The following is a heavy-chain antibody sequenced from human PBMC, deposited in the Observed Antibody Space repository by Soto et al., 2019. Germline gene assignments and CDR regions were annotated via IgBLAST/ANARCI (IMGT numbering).Heavy chain of an antibody. D-gene: IGHD2-15*01. CDR2: IYHSGSF. Sequence: SETLSLTCTVSGGSISSGGSYWNWIRQRPGKGLEWIGYIYHSGSFYYNPSLKSRVTISVDTSKNQYSLKLSSVTAADTAVYYCASQSLYCSGGSCLSHPFDYWGQGTLVTVSS. CDR3: ASQSLYCSGGSCLSHPFDY. V-gene: IGHV4-30-4*08. CDR1: GGSISSGGSY. J-gene: IGHJ4*02.